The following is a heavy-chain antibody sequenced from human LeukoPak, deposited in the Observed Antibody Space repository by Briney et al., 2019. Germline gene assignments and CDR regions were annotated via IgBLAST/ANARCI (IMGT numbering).Heavy chain of an antibody. J-gene: IGHJ3*02. CDR2: INTNSGGT. CDR1: GYNFNGYT. D-gene: IGHD6-19*01. Sequence: GASVKVSCRTSGYNFNGYTLHWVRQAPGQGLECMGWINTNSGGTMYAQKFQGRVTMTRDTSISTAYMELSRLRSDDTAVYYCARDGSGWYDAFDIWGQGTMVTVSS. V-gene: IGHV1-2*02. CDR3: ARDGSGWYDAFDI.